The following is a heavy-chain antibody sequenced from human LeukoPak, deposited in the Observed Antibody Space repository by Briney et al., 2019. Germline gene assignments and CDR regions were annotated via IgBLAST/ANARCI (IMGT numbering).Heavy chain of an antibody. CDR1: SGSISSSSYY. J-gene: IGHJ5*02. CDR3: ARGGYYYDSSGYYST. Sequence: PSETLSITCTVSSGSISSSSYYWGWIRQPPGKGLEWIGYIYYSGSTNYNPSLKSRVTISVDTSKNQFSLKLSSVTAADTAVYYCARGGYYYDSSGYYSTWGQGTLVTVS. D-gene: IGHD3-22*01. V-gene: IGHV4-61*05. CDR2: IYYSGST.